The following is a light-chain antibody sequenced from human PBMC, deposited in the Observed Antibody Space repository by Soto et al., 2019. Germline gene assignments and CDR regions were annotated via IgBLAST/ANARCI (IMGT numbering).Light chain of an antibody. CDR3: QSYDSSLSGWV. V-gene: IGLV1-40*01. CDR1: NSNIGAGYD. Sequence: QSVLTQPPSVSGAPGQRVTISCTGSNSNIGAGYDVHWYQQLPGTAPKLLMFDNNNRPSGVPDRFSGSKSGTSVSLAITGLQAEDEADYYCQSYDSSLSGWVFGEGTKLTVL. CDR2: DNN. J-gene: IGLJ3*02.